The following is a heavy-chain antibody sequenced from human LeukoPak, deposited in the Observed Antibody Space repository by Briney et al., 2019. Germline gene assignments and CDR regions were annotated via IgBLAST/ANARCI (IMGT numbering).Heavy chain of an antibody. Sequence: GESLKISCKGSGYRFSTYWIGWVRQMPGKGLEWMGIIYPGDSDTRYSPSFQGQVTISADKSSSTAYLQWSSLKASDTAMYYCARYYAGSRTYYFDCWGQGTLVTVSS. D-gene: IGHD2-2*01. J-gene: IGHJ4*02. CDR3: ARYYAGSRTYYFDC. CDR2: IYPGDSDT. V-gene: IGHV5-51*01. CDR1: GYRFSTYW.